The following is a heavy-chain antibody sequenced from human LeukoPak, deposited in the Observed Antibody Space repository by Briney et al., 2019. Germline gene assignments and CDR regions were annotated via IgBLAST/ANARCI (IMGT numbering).Heavy chain of an antibody. CDR1: GYTFTSYY. CDR2: INPSGGST. Sequence: ASVKVSCKASGYTFTSYYMHWVRQAPGQGLEWMGIINPSGGSTSYAQKFQGRVTMTRDTSTSTVYMELCSLRSEDTAVYYWAGDYGDYTFDYWGQGTLVTVSS. J-gene: IGHJ4*02. V-gene: IGHV1-46*01. D-gene: IGHD4-17*01. CDR3: AGDYGDYTFDY.